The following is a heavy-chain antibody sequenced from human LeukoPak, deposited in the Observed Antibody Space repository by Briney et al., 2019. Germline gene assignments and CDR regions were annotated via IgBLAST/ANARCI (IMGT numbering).Heavy chain of an antibody. D-gene: IGHD3-22*01. CDR2: IWYDGSNK. Sequence: GGSLRLSCAASGFTFSRYGMHWVRQAPGKGLEWVAVIWYDGSNKDYADSVKGRFTISRDNSKNTVYLQMNSLRAEDTAVYYCARDLRVVITGSFDSWGQGTLVTVSS. J-gene: IGHJ4*02. CDR1: GFTFSRYG. CDR3: ARDLRVVITGSFDS. V-gene: IGHV3-33*01.